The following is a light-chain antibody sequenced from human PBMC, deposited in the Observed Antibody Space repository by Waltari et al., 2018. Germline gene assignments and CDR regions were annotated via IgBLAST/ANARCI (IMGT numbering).Light chain of an antibody. CDR2: AAF. CDR3: QQFNTYPLT. V-gene: IGKV1-9*01. J-gene: IGKJ5*01. Sequence: ITSRASQGISSYLAWYQQKPGKAPNLLIYAAFTLQSGVPSRFSGSGSGTDFTLTISSLQPEDFATYYCQQFNTYPLTFGQGTRLEIK. CDR1: QGISSY.